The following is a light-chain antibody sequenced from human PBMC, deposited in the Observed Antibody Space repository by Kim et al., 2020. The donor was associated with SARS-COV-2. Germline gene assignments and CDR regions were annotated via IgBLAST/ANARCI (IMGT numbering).Light chain of an antibody. Sequence: DIQMTQSPSTLSASIGDRVTITCRASQDIGHWLAWYQHKPGKAPKVLIYRAYSLESGVPSRFSGSGSGTEFTLTISSLQPEDFATYYCLQHHSYPLTFGGGTRWIS. CDR3: LQHHSYPLT. CDR1: QDIGHW. J-gene: IGKJ4*01. CDR2: RAY. V-gene: IGKV1-5*03.